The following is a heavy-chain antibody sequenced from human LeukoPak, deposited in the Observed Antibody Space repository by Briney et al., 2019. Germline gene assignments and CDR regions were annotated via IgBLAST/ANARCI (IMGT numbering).Heavy chain of an antibody. CDR1: GFTFSSYE. V-gene: IGHV3-48*03. D-gene: IGHD2-21*01. CDR3: AREKTACGGDCYDS. CDR2: ISSSGTPI. Sequence: GGSLSLSCAASGFTFSSYEMNWVRQAPGKGLEWVSYISSSGTPIHYADSVKGRFTISRDNAKNSLFLQMNSLRAEDTAVYYCAREKTACGGDCYDSWGQGTLVTVSS. J-gene: IGHJ4*02.